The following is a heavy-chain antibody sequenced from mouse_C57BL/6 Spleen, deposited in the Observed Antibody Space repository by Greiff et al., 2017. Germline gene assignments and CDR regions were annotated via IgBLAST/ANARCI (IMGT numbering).Heavy chain of an antibody. V-gene: IGHV1-19*01. Sequence: VQLQQSGPVLVKPGASVKMSCKASGYTFTDYYMNWVKQSHGKSLEWIGVINPYNGGTSYNQNFKGKATLTVDKSSSTAYIEPNSLTSEDSAVYYWARSYGSSQYYFDYWGQGTTLTVSS. D-gene: IGHD1-1*01. CDR2: INPYNGGT. J-gene: IGHJ2*01. CDR3: ARSYGSSQYYFDY. CDR1: GYTFTDYY.